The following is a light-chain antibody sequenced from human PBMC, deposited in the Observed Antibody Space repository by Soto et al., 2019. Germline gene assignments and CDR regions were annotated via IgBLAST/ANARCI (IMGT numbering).Light chain of an antibody. J-gene: IGKJ3*01. V-gene: IGKV3-11*01. CDR3: QQLSNWPPVFT. Sequence: ETVLTQSPATLSLSPGERATLSCRASQSVSSYLAWYQQKPGQAPRLLIYDASSRATGIPARFSGSGSGTDFTLTIRSLEPEDFAVYYCQQLSNWPPVFTFGPGTKVDIK. CDR1: QSVSSY. CDR2: DAS.